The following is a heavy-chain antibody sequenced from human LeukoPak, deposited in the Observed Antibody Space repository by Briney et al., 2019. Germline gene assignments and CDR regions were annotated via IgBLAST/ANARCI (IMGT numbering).Heavy chain of an antibody. J-gene: IGHJ5*01. V-gene: IGHV3-48*03. D-gene: IGHD1-7*01. CDR1: GLISITYE. CDR3: VRVQLLRATYFFDS. CDR2: IDDRGSSI. Sequence: GESLTLSCVVAGLISITYEMHWVRQAPGKGLEWISYIDDRGSSIYYADSVRGRFTISSDNDNNLLSLQMNSLRVEDTAVYYCVRVQLLRATYFFDSWGQGTLVTVS.